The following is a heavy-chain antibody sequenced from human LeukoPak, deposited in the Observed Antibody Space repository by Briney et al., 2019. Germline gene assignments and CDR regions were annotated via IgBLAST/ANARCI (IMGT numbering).Heavy chain of an antibody. Sequence: GESLKISCKGSGYSFTSYWIGWVRQMPGKVLEWMGIIYPGDSDTRYSPSFQGQVTISADKSISTAYLQWSSLKASDTAMYYCARATYDSSGYYLNHFDYWGQGTLVTVSS. V-gene: IGHV5-51*01. CDR1: GYSFTSYW. D-gene: IGHD3-22*01. CDR2: IYPGDSDT. CDR3: ARATYDSSGYYLNHFDY. J-gene: IGHJ4*02.